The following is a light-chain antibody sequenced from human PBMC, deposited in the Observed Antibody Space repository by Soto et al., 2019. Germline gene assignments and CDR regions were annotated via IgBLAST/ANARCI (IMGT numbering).Light chain of an antibody. J-gene: IGKJ5*01. CDR3: QQYGSSQIT. Sequence: EIVLTQSPGTLSLSPGERATLSCRASQSVSSSCLAWYQQKPGQAPSLLIYGASRRATGIPDRFSGSGSGTDFTLTISRLEPEDFAVYYCQQYGSSQITFGQGTRLEIK. CDR2: GAS. CDR1: QSVSSSC. V-gene: IGKV3-20*01.